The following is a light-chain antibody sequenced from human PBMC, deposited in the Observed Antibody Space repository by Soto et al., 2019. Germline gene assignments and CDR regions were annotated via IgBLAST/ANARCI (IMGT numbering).Light chain of an antibody. CDR2: SAS. CDR3: QQYTDWPRT. V-gene: IGKV3-15*01. Sequence: EIVMTQSPATLSVSPGDRVTLYCRASRSVRSSLAWYQQTPGQAPRLLIYSASTRATGMPAMFSGSGSGTDFTLTISSLQSEDSAVYYCQQYTDWPRTFGQGTKVEIK. J-gene: IGKJ1*01. CDR1: RSVRSS.